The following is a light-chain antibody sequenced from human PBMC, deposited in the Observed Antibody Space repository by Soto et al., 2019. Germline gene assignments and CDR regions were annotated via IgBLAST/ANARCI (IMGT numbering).Light chain of an antibody. J-gene: IGLJ1*01. Sequence: QSALTQPASVSGSPGQSITISCTGTSSDVGGYNYVSWYQQHPGKAPKLMIYDVSNRPSGVYNRFSGSKSGNTASLPISGLHAEDEADYYCSSYTSSSTLLDVFGTGTQLTVL. CDR1: SSDVGGYNY. V-gene: IGLV2-14*01. CDR3: SSYTSSSTLLDV. CDR2: DVS.